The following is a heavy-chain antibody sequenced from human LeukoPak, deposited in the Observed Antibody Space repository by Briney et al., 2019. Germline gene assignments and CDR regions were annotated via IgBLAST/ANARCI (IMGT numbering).Heavy chain of an antibody. CDR3: ARDEARYSSGYYPNWFDP. Sequence: ASVKVSCKASGYTFTSYGISWVRRAPGQGLEWMGWISAYNGNTNYAQKLQGRVTMTTDTSTSTAYMELRSLRSDDTAVYYCARDEARYSSGYYPNWFDPWGQGTLVTVSS. CDR2: ISAYNGNT. CDR1: GYTFTSYG. V-gene: IGHV1-18*01. J-gene: IGHJ5*02. D-gene: IGHD3-22*01.